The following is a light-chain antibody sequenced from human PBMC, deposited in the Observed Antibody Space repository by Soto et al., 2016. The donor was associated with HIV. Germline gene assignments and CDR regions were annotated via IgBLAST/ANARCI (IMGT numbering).Light chain of an antibody. J-gene: IGKJ5*01. V-gene: IGKV1-39*01. CDR2: AAS. CDR3: QQSHSTPLT. CDR1: QMINSY. Sequence: DIRMTQSPPSLSAYIGDRVTITCRASQMINSYLNWYQQKPGKAPKLLIYAASSLHVGVPSRFTGSGSGTDFSLTISNLQPEDFATYYCQQSHSTPLTFGQGTRLEI.